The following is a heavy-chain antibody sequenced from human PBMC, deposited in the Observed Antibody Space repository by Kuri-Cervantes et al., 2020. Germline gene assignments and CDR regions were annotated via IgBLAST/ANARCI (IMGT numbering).Heavy chain of an antibody. Sequence: SETLSLTCSVSADSISDHFWSWVRQPAGKGLEWIGRIFSTGATNSNPSLRSRVSISLDKSKNQLALRLRSVTAADTAIYYCARGIPTSGTGGNWFDPWGQGTLITVSS. J-gene: IGHJ5*02. CDR3: ARGIPTSGTGGNWFDP. CDR1: ADSISDHF. CDR2: IFSTGAT. V-gene: IGHV4-4*07. D-gene: IGHD6-13*01.